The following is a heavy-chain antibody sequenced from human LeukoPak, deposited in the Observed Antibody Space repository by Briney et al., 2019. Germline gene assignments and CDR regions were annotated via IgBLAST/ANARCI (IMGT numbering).Heavy chain of an antibody. J-gene: IGHJ3*02. CDR3: ARDRPYYYDSSDYSPDAFDI. CDR1: GFTFSSYA. V-gene: IGHV3-30*04. CDR2: ISYDGSNK. D-gene: IGHD3-22*01. Sequence: GRSLRLSCAASGFTFSSYAMHWVRQAPGKGLEWVAVISYDGSNKYYADSVKGRFTISRDNSKNTLYLQMNSLRAEDTAVYYCARDRPYYYDSSDYSPDAFDIWGQGTMVTVSS.